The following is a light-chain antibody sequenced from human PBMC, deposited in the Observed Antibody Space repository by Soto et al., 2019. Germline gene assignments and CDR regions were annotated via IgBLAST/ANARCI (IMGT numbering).Light chain of an antibody. V-gene: IGKV3-11*01. Sequence: EIVLTQSPATLSLSPGERATLSCRASQSVSSYLAWYQQKPGQAPRLLIYDASNRATGIPARFSGSGSGTDFTLTSSSLEPEYFAVYYCQQRSNWPTFGPGTKVDIK. CDR2: DAS. J-gene: IGKJ3*01. CDR3: QQRSNWPT. CDR1: QSVSSY.